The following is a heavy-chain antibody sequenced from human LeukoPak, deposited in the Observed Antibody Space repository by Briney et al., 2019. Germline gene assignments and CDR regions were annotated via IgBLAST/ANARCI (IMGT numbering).Heavy chain of an antibody. CDR1: GYTFTTYG. Sequence: ASVKVSCKASGYTFTTYGISWVRQAPGQGLEWMGWISTYNGNTKYAQKFQGRVTMTTDTSTSTAYMELRSLRSDDTAIYYCTRDLKETCCSTWHYWGQGTPVTVSS. CDR2: ISTYNGNT. V-gene: IGHV1-18*01. J-gene: IGHJ4*02. D-gene: IGHD6-13*01. CDR3: TRDLKETCCSTWHY.